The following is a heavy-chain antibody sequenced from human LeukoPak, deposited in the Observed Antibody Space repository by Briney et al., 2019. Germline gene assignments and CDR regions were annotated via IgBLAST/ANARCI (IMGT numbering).Heavy chain of an antibody. D-gene: IGHD3-10*01. CDR3: ARDLELEGRSGSGSYYLYY. Sequence: GASVKVSCKVSGYTLTELSMHWVRQAPGKGLEWMGGFDPEDGETIYAQKFQGRVTMTEDTSTDTAYMELSSLRSEDTAVYYCARDLELEGRSGSGSYYLYYWGQGTLVTVSS. V-gene: IGHV1-24*01. CDR2: FDPEDGET. J-gene: IGHJ4*02. CDR1: GYTLTELS.